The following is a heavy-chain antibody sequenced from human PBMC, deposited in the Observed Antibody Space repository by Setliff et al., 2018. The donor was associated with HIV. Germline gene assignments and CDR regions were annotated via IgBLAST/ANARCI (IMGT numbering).Heavy chain of an antibody. D-gene: IGHD4-17*01. CDR2: ISVHNDIT. V-gene: IGHV1-18*01. CDR3: ARVNSGLRGWFDP. Sequence: ASVKVSCKASGYTFTSYGIIWVRQAPGQGLEWMGWISVHNDITSYPQHLQGRVTMTTDTSTSTVYMELRSLRSDDTAVYYCARVNSGLRGWFDPWGQGTLVTVSS. J-gene: IGHJ5*02. CDR1: GYTFTSYG.